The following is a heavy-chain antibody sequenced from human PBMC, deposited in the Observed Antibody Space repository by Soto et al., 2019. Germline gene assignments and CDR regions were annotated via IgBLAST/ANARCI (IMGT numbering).Heavy chain of an antibody. CDR1: GYTFTGYY. Sequence: ASVKVSCKASGYTFTGYYMHWVRQAPGQGLEWMGWINPNSGGTNYAQKFQGWVTRTRDTSISTAYMVLSRLRSDDTAVYYCARSDYDFWSGYSLTYAFDIWGQGTMVTVSS. CDR3: ARSDYDFWSGYSLTYAFDI. V-gene: IGHV1-2*04. D-gene: IGHD3-3*01. J-gene: IGHJ3*02. CDR2: INPNSGGT.